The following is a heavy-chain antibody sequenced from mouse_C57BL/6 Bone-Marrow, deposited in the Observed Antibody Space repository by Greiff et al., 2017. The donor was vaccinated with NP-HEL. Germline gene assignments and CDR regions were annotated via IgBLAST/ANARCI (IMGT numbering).Heavy chain of an antibody. V-gene: IGHV5-17*01. Sequence: EVKLMESGGGLVKPGGSLKLSCAASGFTFSDYGMHWVRQAPEKGLEWVAYISSGSSTIYYADTVKGRFTISRDNAKNTLFLQMTRLRSEDTAMYYCANYYAMDYWGQGTSVTVSS. CDR1: GFTFSDYG. CDR2: ISSGSSTI. CDR3: ANYYAMDY. J-gene: IGHJ4*01.